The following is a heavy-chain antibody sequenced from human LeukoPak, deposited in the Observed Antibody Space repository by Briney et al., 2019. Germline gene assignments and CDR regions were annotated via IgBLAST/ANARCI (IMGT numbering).Heavy chain of an antibody. D-gene: IGHD2-21*01. CDR3: TTIDLFPFYYYMDV. CDR1: GFTFSDAW. V-gene: IGHV3-15*01. J-gene: IGHJ6*03. CDR2: IKSKTDGGTT. Sequence: PGGSLRLSCAASGFTFSDAWMSWVRQAPGKGLEWVGRIKSKTDGGTTDYAAPVKGRFTISRDDSKNTLYLQMNSLKTEDTAVYYCTTIDLFPFYYYMDVWGKGTTVTVSS.